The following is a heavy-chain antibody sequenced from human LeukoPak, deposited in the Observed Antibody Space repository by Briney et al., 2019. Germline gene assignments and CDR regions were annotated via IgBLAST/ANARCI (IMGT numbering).Heavy chain of an antibody. V-gene: IGHV4-39*07. D-gene: IGHD4-17*01. CDR2: IYYSGST. CDR3: ARDGVTGDGDYVFSPNYYYGMDV. Sequence: SETLSLTCTVSGGSISSSSYYWGWIRQPPGKGLEWIGSIYYSGSTYYNPSLKSRVTISVDTSKNQFSLKLSSVTAADTAVYYCARDGVTGDGDYVFSPNYYYGMDVWGQGTTVTVSS. CDR1: GGSISSSSYY. J-gene: IGHJ6*02.